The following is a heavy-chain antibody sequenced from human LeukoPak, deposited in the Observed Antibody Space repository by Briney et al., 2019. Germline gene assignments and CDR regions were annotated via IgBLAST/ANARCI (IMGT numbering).Heavy chain of an antibody. CDR2: IRSKAYGGTT. CDR3: TRDQVGHDFWSGYYKDHYYYYMDV. D-gene: IGHD3-3*01. Sequence: GGSLRLSCAASGFTLSSYAMSWFRQAPGKGLEWVGFIRSKAYGGTTEYAASVKGRFTISRDDSKSIAYLQMNSLKTEDTAVYYCTRDQVGHDFWSGYYKDHYYYYMDVWGKGTTVTVSS. CDR1: GFTLSSYA. J-gene: IGHJ6*03. V-gene: IGHV3-49*03.